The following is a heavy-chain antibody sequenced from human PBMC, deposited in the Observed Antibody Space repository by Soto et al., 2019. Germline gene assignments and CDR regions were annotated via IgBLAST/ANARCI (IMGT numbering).Heavy chain of an antibody. J-gene: IGHJ4*02. CDR2: IYSGGST. Sequence: PGGSLRLSCAASGFTFYSYAMSWVRQAPGKGLEWVSLIYSGGSTFYADSVKGRFTISRDNSKNTLFLQMNSLRAEDTAVYFCATYTSLDYWGQGTLVTVSS. D-gene: IGHD2-2*02. V-gene: IGHV3-53*01. CDR3: ATYTSLDY. CDR1: GFTFYSYA.